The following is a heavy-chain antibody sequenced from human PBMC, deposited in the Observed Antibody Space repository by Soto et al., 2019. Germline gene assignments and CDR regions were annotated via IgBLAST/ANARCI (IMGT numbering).Heavy chain of an antibody. D-gene: IGHD2-8*01. Sequence: EGSLRLSCGDTGFTCSSHEMNWIRQTPGKRLEWIAKISGSGSTINYADSVKGRFTISRDNVQRTLHLQMDSLRVEDTGVYYCARGGVYWGRGTLVTVSS. CDR2: ISGSGSTI. J-gene: IGHJ1*01. CDR3: ARGGVY. V-gene: IGHV3-48*03. CDR1: GFTCSSHE.